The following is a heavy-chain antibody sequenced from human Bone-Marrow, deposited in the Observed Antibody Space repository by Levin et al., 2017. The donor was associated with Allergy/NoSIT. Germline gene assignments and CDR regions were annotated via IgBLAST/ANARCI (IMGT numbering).Heavy chain of an antibody. Sequence: GASVKVSCKASGYTFTGYDVNWVRQAPGQGLEWMGWMNPRSGDTGYAQKFQGRVTMTKNTSISTAYMELSSLRSEDTAVYYCARRACISTSCLGGVNDYWGQGTLVTVSS. J-gene: IGHJ4*02. D-gene: IGHD2-2*01. V-gene: IGHV1-8*02. CDR3: ARRACISTSCLGGVNDY. CDR1: GYTFTGYD. CDR2: MNPRSGDT.